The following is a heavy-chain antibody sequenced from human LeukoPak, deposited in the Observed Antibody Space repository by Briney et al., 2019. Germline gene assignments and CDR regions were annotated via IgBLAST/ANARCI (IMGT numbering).Heavy chain of an antibody. CDR3: ARDRRGGSWYYDY. V-gene: IGHV4-38-2*02. D-gene: IGHD2-15*01. J-gene: IGHJ4*02. Sequence: PSETLSLTCAVSGYSISSGYYWGWIRPPPGKGLEWIGIIYHSGSTYYNPSLKSRVTISVDTSKNQFSLKLSSVTAADTAVHYCARDRRGGSWYYDYWGQGTLVTVSS. CDR1: GYSISSGYY. CDR2: IYHSGST.